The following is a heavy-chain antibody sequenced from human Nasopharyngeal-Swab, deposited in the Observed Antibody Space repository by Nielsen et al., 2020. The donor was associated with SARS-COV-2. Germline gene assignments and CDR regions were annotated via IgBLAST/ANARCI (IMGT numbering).Heavy chain of an antibody. Sequence: AWAISGDSVSGNRAAWNWIRQSPSRGLEWLGRTYYRSKWYNDYAVSVKSRITINPDTSKNQFSLQLNSVTPEDTAVYYCARDLYSRAFGVDYWGQGTPVTVSS. J-gene: IGHJ4*02. CDR3: ARDLYSRAFGVDY. D-gene: IGHD6-13*01. CDR1: GDSVSGNRAA. V-gene: IGHV6-1*01. CDR2: TYYRSKWYN.